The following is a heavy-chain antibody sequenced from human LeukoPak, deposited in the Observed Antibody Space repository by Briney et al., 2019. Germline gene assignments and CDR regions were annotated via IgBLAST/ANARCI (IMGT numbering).Heavy chain of an antibody. V-gene: IGHV1-69*04. J-gene: IGHJ4*02. CDR2: IIPILGIA. CDR3: ARVVRDGVGSYHFDN. Sequence: SVKVSCKASGGTFSSYGISWVRQAPGQGLEWMGRIIPILGIANYAQKFQGRVTITADKSTSTAYMELSSLRSEDTAVYYCARVVRDGVGSYHFDNWGQGTLVTVSS. CDR1: GGTFSSYG. D-gene: IGHD3-10*01.